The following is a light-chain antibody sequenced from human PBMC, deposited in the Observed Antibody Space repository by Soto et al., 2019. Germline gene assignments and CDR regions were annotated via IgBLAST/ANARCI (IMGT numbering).Light chain of an antibody. V-gene: IGKV4-1*01. Sequence: DIVMTQSPDSLTVPLGERATINCKSSQSLWYNSNNKNYLAWYQQKPGQPPKVVIFWASTRESGVPDRLSGSGSGTDFTLTISSLQAEDVAVYYCQQYFSIPLTFGGGTKVEIK. J-gene: IGKJ4*01. CDR2: WAS. CDR3: QQYFSIPLT. CDR1: QSLWYNSNNKNY.